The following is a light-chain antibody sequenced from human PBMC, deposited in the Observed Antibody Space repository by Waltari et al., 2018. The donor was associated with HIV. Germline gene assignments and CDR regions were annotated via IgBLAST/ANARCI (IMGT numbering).Light chain of an antibody. Sequence: QAVLTQPASLSASPGASASLTCPLRSGINVGTYRIYWYQQKPGSPPQYLLRYKSDSDKQQGSGVPCRFSGSKDASDNAGILLISGLQSEDEADYYCMIWHSSAWVFGGGTKLTVL. V-gene: IGLV5-45*01. CDR2: YKSDSDK. CDR1: SGINVGTYR. CDR3: MIWHSSAWV. J-gene: IGLJ3*02.